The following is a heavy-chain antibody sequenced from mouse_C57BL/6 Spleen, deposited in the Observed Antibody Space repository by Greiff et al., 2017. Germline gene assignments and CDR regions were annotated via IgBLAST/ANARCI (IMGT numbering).Heavy chain of an antibody. CDR3: ARDGNYDV. CDR1: GYAFSSYW. J-gene: IGHJ1*03. V-gene: IGHV1-80*01. CDR2: IYPGDGDT. Sequence: LQQSGASVKISCKASGYAFSSYWMNWVKQRPGKGLEWIGQIYPGDGDTNYNGKFKGKATLTADKSSSTAYMQLSSLTSEDSAVYFCARDGNYDVWGTGTTVTVSS. D-gene: IGHD2-1*01.